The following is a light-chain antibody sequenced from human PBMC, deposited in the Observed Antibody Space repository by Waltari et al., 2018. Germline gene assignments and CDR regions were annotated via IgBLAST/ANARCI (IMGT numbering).Light chain of an antibody. CDR3: QQSYSTLLT. J-gene: IGKJ5*01. CDR2: AAS. Sequence: DIQMTQSPSSRSASVGDRVTITCRASKSISSYLNWYQQKPGKAPKLLIYAASSLQSGVPSRFSGSGSGTDFTLTISSLQPEDFATYYCQQSYSTLLTFGQGTRLEI. V-gene: IGKV1-39*01. CDR1: KSISSY.